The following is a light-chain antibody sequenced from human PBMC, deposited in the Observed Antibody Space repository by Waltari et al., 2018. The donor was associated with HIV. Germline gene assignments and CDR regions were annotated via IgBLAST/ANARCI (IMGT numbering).Light chain of an antibody. V-gene: IGLV2-14*03. CDR1: SNDVGGYNY. CDR3: STYTKTLYVI. Sequence: QSALTQPASVSGSPGQSITISCTGTSNDVGGYNYVSWYQQPPGKAPKLSIYDVTTRPSGVSDRFSGSKSGNTASLTISGLQAEDEADYYCSTYTKTLYVIFGGGTKLTVL. J-gene: IGLJ2*01. CDR2: DVT.